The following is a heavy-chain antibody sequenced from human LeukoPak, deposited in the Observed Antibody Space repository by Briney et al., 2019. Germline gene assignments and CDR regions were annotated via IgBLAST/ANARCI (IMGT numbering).Heavy chain of an antibody. J-gene: IGHJ6*02. CDR3: ARSLGTYYYGMDV. Sequence: SETLSLTCTVSGGSLSRYYWSWIRQPPGKGLEWIGYIYYSGSTNYNPSLKSRVTISVDTSKNQFSLKLSSVTAADTAVYYCARSLGTYYYGMDVWGQGTTVTVSS. CDR2: IYYSGST. V-gene: IGHV4-59*08. CDR1: GGSLSRYY. D-gene: IGHD1-1*01.